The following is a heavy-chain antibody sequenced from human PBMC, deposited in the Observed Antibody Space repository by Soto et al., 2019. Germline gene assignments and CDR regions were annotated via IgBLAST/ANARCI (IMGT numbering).Heavy chain of an antibody. J-gene: IGHJ6*02. D-gene: IGHD6-19*01. CDR1: GFTFSSYA. CDR2: ISGSGGST. V-gene: IGHV3-23*01. Sequence: GGSLRLSCAASGFTFSSYAMSWVRQAPGKGLEWVSAISGSGGSTYYADSVKGRFTISRDNSENTLYLQMNSLRAEDTAVYYCAATPPVAVAGTDYYYGMDVWGQGTTVTVSS. CDR3: AATPPVAVAGTDYYYGMDV.